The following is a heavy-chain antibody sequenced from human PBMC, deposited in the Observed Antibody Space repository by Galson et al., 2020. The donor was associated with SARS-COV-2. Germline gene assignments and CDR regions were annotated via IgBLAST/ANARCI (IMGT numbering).Heavy chain of an antibody. CDR2: IYTSGST. Sequence: SETLSLTCTVSGGSISSGSYYWSWIRQPAGKGLEWIGHIYTSGSTNYNPSLKSRVTISVDTSKNQFSLKLSSVTAADTAVYYCARTATVTYYYYYYMDVWGKGTTVTVSS. D-gene: IGHD4-17*01. CDR3: ARTATVTYYYYYYMDV. J-gene: IGHJ6*03. CDR1: GGSISSGSYY. V-gene: IGHV4-61*09.